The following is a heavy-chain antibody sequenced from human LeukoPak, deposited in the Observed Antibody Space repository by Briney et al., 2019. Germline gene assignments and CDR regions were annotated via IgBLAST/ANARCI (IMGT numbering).Heavy chain of an antibody. V-gene: IGHV1/OR15-1*02. J-gene: IGHJ4*02. CDR2: INPNSGGT. CDR3: ARDGPGSPSGSYYMFDY. Sequence: ASVKVSCKASGYIFTDYYMHWVRQAPGQELGWMGRINPNSGGTNYAQKFQGRVTMTRDTSISTAYTELSSLRSEDTAVYYCARDGPGSPSGSYYMFDYWGQGTLVTVSS. CDR1: GYIFTDYY. D-gene: IGHD1-26*01.